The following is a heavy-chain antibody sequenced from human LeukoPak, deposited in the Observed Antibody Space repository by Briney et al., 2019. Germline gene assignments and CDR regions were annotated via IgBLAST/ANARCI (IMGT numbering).Heavy chain of an antibody. D-gene: IGHD1-26*01. CDR2: VSAYNGKT. Sequence: ASVTVSCKTSGYTFTTTYINWLRQAPGQGLEWMGWVSAYNGKTSYAQKFQGRVTMTIDSSTTTAYMDLTSLTSDDTAVYYCARGGTYYPCIDYWGQGTLVPFSS. CDR1: GYTFTTTY. V-gene: IGHV1-18*01. J-gene: IGHJ4*02. CDR3: ARGGTYYPCIDY.